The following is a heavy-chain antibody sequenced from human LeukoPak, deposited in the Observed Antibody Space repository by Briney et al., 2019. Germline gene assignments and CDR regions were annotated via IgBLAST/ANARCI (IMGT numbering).Heavy chain of an antibody. CDR3: ARHVGISF. V-gene: IGHV3-7*01. CDR2: IREDGTEK. J-gene: IGHJ4*02. CDR1: GFTFSNAW. D-gene: IGHD7-27*01. Sequence: GGSLRLSCVASGFTFSNAWMSWVRQAPGKGLEWVANIREDGTEKNYVDSVKGRFTISRDNAKNSLFLQMSNLRDDDTAIYYCARHVGISFWGQGTLVTVSS.